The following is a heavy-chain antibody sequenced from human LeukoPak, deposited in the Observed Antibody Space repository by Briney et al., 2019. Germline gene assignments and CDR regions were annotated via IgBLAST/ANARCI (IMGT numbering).Heavy chain of an antibody. CDR1: GFPFGSYW. Sequence: GGSLRLSCVVSGFPFGSYWMHWVRQVPGKGLVWVSRMNEDGRVTDYADSVKGRFTISRYNAKNTLYLQMNSLRADDTALYFCATDLSGKEDRWGQGTLVAVSS. V-gene: IGHV3-74*01. D-gene: IGHD6-19*01. J-gene: IGHJ5*02. CDR3: ATDLSGKEDR. CDR2: MNEDGRVT.